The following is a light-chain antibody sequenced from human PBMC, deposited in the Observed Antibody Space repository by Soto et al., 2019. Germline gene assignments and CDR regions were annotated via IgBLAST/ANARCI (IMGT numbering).Light chain of an antibody. CDR2: GAS. CDR3: HQYNYLIT. J-gene: IGKJ5*01. V-gene: IGKV3-15*01. CDR1: QSVGSN. Sequence: MTRSPTTLPVSLGERATLSCRASQSVGSNLAWYQQKRGQAPRLLIYGASTRATGIPARFSGSGSGTEFTLTISSLQSEDFAVYYCHQYNYLITFGQGTRLEIK.